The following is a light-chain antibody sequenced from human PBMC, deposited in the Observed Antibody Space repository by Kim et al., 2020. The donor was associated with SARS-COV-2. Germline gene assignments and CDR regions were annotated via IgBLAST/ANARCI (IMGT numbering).Light chain of an antibody. Sequence: ASVGDRVTITCRASQSITNYLNWYQQKPGKAPNLLMFVASSLQSGGPSRFSGSGFGTNFTLTISSLQPEDFATYYCQQSYSSPLTFGGGTKVDIK. V-gene: IGKV1-39*01. CDR3: QQSYSSPLT. J-gene: IGKJ4*01. CDR1: QSITNY. CDR2: VAS.